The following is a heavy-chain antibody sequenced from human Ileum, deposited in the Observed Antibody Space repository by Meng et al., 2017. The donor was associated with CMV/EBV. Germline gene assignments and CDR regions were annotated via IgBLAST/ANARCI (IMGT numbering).Heavy chain of an antibody. J-gene: IGHJ4*02. CDR1: GGSISRANW. V-gene: IGHV4-4*02. CDR3: TTGSAYSPPGQFHQ. D-gene: IGHD3-22*01. Sequence: SGGSISRANWWTWVRQTPGKGLEWIGEVYRGGNAMYSPSLQSRLTISVDDSTNQVSLRLRSVTAADTAMYYCTTGSAYSPPGQFHQWGQGTLVTVSS. CDR2: VYRGGNA.